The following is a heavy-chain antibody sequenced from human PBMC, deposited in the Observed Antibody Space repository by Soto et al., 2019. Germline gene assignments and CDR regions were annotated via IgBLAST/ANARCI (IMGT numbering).Heavy chain of an antibody. V-gene: IGHV3-30-3*01. CDR2: IWYDGSNK. J-gene: IGHJ4*02. Sequence: QVQLVESGGGVVQPGRSLRLSCAASGFTFSSYAMHWVRQAPGKGLEWVAVIWYDGSNKYYADSVKGRFTISRDNSKNTLYLQMNSLRAEDTSVYYCATQLLTIGSFDFWGQGPLVTVSS. CDR1: GFTFSSYA. D-gene: IGHD2-2*01. CDR3: ATQLLTIGSFDF.